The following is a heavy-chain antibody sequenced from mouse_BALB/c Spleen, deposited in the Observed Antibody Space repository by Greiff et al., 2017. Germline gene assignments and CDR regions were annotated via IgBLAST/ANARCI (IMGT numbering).Heavy chain of an antibody. J-gene: IGHJ4*01. CDR1: GFTFSSYA. Sequence: EVKLQESGGGLVKPGGSLKLSCAASGFTFSSYAMSWVRQSPEKRLEWVAEISSGGSYTYYPDTVTGRFTISGDNAKNTLYLEMSSLRSEDTAMYYCAREKTGAMDYWGQGTSVTVSS. D-gene: IGHD4-1*01. V-gene: IGHV5-9-4*01. CDR3: AREKTGAMDY. CDR2: ISSGGSYT.